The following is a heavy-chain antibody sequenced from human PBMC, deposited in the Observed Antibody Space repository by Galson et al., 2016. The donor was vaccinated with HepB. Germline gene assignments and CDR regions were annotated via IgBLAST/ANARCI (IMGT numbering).Heavy chain of an antibody. D-gene: IGHD2-8*01. V-gene: IGHV4-34*01. CDR2: IDHSGST. Sequence: SETLSLTCAVSGDSFSSYYWNWIRQPPGKGLEWIGDIDHSGSTNYNPSLKSRVTISVDTSKNHFSLKLTSVTAADTAVYYCARVGHCADGVCRVWQQIVRRHWYFDLWGLGTLVTVSS. J-gene: IGHJ2*01. CDR1: GDSFSSYY. CDR3: ARVGHCADGVCRVWQQIVRRHWYFDL.